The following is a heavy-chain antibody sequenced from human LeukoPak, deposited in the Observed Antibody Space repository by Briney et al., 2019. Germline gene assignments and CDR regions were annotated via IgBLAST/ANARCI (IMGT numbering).Heavy chain of an antibody. CDR1: GFTFSSYG. CDR3: ARDSVGALYFDY. J-gene: IGHJ4*02. Sequence: PGGYLRRSCAASGFTFSSYGMNWVRQAPGQGLEWVSYIKSSGSTIYYADSVKGRFTISRDNAKNSLYLQMNSLRAEDTAVYYCARDSVGALYFDYWGQGTLVTVSS. CDR2: IKSSGSTI. V-gene: IGHV3-48*03. D-gene: IGHD1-26*01.